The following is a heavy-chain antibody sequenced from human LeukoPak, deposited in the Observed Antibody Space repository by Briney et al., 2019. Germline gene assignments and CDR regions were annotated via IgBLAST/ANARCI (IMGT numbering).Heavy chain of an antibody. V-gene: IGHV4-31*03. D-gene: IGHD2-8*01. J-gene: IGHJ5*02. CDR2: IYYSGST. CDR3: ARVYAQRNWFDP. CDR1: GGSISSGGYY. Sequence: PSQTLSLTCTVSGGSISSGGYYWSWIRQHPGKGLEWIGYIYYSGSTYYNPSLKSRVTISVDTSKNQFSLKLGSVTAADTAIYYCARVYAQRNWFDPWGQGTLVTVSS.